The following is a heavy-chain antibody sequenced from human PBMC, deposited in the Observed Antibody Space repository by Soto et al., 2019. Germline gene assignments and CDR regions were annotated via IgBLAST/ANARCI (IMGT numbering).Heavy chain of an antibody. Sequence: SETLSLTCIVSGGSISSDYWSWIRQPPGRGLEWIGFISDSGTTNYSPSLKSRVTMSLDTSANQVSLKLRSVTAADTAVYYCAKYSGTYYVSWGQGTLVT. D-gene: IGHD1-26*01. J-gene: IGHJ5*02. CDR1: GGSISSDY. CDR2: ISDSGTT. V-gene: IGHV4-59*01. CDR3: AKYSGTYYVS.